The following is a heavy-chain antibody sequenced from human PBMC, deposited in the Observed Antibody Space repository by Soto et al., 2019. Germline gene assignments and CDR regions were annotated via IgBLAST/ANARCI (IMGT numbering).Heavy chain of an antibody. CDR2: MYRSGVT. V-gene: IGHV4-30-2*01. J-gene: IGHJ2*01. Sequence: SETLSLTCSFSGDSSSTSTYSWSWIRQPPGKALEWVGFMYRSGVTSYNPSLKSRVSISLHTSRNQCSLKVRSVTAADTAVYYVFGMEYNSGLIFDVSGRGTLVTGSA. CDR3: FGMEYNSGLIFDV. D-gene: IGHD6-25*01. CDR1: GDSSSTSTYS.